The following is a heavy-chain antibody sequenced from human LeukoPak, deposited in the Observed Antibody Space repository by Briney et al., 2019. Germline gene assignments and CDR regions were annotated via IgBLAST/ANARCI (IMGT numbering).Heavy chain of an antibody. D-gene: IGHD6-19*01. V-gene: IGHV3-23*01. CDR1: GFTFNTLS. Sequence: GGSLRLSCAAPGFTFNTLSITWVRQVPGKGLGWVSGIGASGSNTNYADSVKGRFTISRDNSKNALYLQMNSLRAEDTAVYYCAKRLTVVGTSPWTDWGQGTLVTVSS. CDR3: AKRLTVVGTSPWTD. J-gene: IGHJ4*02. CDR2: IGASGSNT.